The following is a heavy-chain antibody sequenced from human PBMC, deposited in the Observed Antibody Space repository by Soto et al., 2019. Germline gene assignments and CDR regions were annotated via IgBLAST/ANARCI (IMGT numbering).Heavy chain of an antibody. CDR2: INANGGNT. D-gene: IGHD4-4*01. CDR3: AKTHDYSNYPTGNWFDP. V-gene: IGHV3-23*01. Sequence: GGSLRLSCAASGFTFSSYAMSWVRQAPGKGPEWVSAINANGGNTYYADSVKGRFTISRDNSKNTLYLQMNSLRVEDTAVYYCAKTHDYSNYPTGNWFDPWGQGTLVTVSS. J-gene: IGHJ5*02. CDR1: GFTFSSYA.